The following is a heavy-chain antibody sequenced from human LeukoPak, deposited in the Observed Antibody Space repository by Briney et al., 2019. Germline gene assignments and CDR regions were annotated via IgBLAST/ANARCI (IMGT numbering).Heavy chain of an antibody. Sequence: SETLSLTCTVSGGSISSSSYYWGWIRQPPGKGLEWIGSIYYSGSTYYNPSLKSRVTISVDTSKNRFSLKLSSVTATDTAVYYCAVSSIAAAGNFDYWGQGTLVTVSS. V-gene: IGHV4-39*01. D-gene: IGHD6-13*01. J-gene: IGHJ4*02. CDR1: GGSISSSSYY. CDR2: IYYSGST. CDR3: AVSSIAAAGNFDY.